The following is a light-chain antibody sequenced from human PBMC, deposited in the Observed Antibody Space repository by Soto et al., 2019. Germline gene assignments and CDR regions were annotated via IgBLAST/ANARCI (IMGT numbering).Light chain of an antibody. CDR1: QSVLKSSNNKNY. Sequence: MVRVQISDAAVSFLDERSTITCKSSQSVLKSSNNKNYLVWYQQKPGQPPKVLIYWASSREPGVPDRFSGSGSATDFTLTISSLQAADVAVYYCQHYDSQPKTFGQGTKVDIK. CDR3: QHYDSQPKT. CDR2: WAS. V-gene: IGKV4-1*01. J-gene: IGKJ1*01.